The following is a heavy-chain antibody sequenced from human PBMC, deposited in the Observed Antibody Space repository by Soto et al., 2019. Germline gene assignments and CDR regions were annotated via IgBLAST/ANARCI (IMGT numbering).Heavy chain of an antibody. CDR1: GFTFSSYE. Sequence: PGVSLRLSCSASGFTFSSYEMNWVRQAPGKGLEWVSYISSSGSTIYYADSVKGRFTISRDNAKNSLYLQMNSLRAEDTAVYYCARDHKGGYYYYGMDVWGQGTTVTVSS. J-gene: IGHJ6*02. CDR2: ISSSGSTI. CDR3: ARDHKGGYYYYGMDV. V-gene: IGHV3-48*03.